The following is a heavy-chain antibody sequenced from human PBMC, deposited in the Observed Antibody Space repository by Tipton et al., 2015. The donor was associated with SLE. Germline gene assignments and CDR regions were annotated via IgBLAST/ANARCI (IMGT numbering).Heavy chain of an antibody. V-gene: IGHV4-38-2*01. D-gene: IGHD1-26*01. Sequence: TLSLTCAVSGYSISSGYYWGWIRQPPGKGLEWIGSIYHSGITYYNPSLKSRVTISVDTSKNQFSLKLSSVTAADTAVYYCARGRGYWGQGTLVTVSS. CDR2: IYHSGIT. J-gene: IGHJ4*02. CDR3: ARGRGY. CDR1: GYSISSGYY.